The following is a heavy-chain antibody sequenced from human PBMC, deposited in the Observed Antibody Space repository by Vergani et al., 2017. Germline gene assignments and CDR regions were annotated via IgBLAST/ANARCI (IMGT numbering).Heavy chain of an antibody. J-gene: IGHJ5*01. Sequence: QVQLVESEGGVVQPGRSLTLSCVASGFTFSSHGMHWVRQAPGKGLEWVAVIWYDGSNKYYGDSVKGRFTISRDNSKNTQDLQMNSLRVEDTAVYYCARWGNEKRLDSWGQGTLVTVSS. CDR3: ARWGNEKRLDS. D-gene: IGHD1-1*01. CDR2: IWYDGSNK. CDR1: GFTFSSHG. V-gene: IGHV3-33*01.